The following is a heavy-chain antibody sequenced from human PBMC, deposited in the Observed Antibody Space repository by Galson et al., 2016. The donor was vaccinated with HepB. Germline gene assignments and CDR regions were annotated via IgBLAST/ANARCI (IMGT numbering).Heavy chain of an antibody. V-gene: IGHV3-13*01. Sequence: SLRLSCAASGFTFSSYDMHWVRQVPAKGLEWVSAVGGAGDTYYSDSVKDRFTISRENAKNSFHLQLSSLRAADTAVYSCVRGGGCTATGCTNNWFDSWGPGTLVTVSS. CDR1: GFTFSSYD. CDR3: VRGGGCTATGCTNNWFDS. CDR2: VGGAGDT. J-gene: IGHJ5*01. D-gene: IGHD2-2*01.